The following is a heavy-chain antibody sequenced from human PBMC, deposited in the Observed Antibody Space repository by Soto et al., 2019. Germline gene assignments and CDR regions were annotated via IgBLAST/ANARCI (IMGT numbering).Heavy chain of an antibody. J-gene: IGHJ6*02. V-gene: IGHV4-31*03. CDR3: ARGSAAGTYYYYYGMDV. CDR1: GGSISSGGYY. D-gene: IGHD6-13*01. Sequence: QVQLQESGPGLVKPSQTLSLTCTVSGGSISSGGYYWSWIRQHPGKGLEWIGYIYYSGSTYYNPSLKSRVTISVDTSKNQFSLQLSSVTAADTAVYYCARGSAAGTYYYYYGMDVWGQGTTVTVSS. CDR2: IYYSGST.